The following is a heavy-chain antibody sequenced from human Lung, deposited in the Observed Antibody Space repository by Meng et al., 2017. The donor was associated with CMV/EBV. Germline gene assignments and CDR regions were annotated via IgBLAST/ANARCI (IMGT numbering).Heavy chain of an antibody. V-gene: IGHV4-38-2*01. CDR3: VGHMIVVPDRGYGVGV. Sequence: SXTXSLXXRVSGHSISSDYFWGWVRQPPGEGLEWIGINDSGNTYYSPSLKSRVAISVDTSGTQFSLTLTSVTAADTAVYHCVGHMIVVPDRGYGVGVWGQGTTVTVSS. CDR1: GHSISSDYF. D-gene: IGHD3-22*01. CDR2: NDSGNT. J-gene: IGHJ6*02.